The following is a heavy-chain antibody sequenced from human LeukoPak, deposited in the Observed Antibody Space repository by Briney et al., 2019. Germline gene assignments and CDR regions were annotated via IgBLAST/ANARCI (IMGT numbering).Heavy chain of an antibody. J-gene: IGHJ6*02. CDR1: GFTFSSYG. CDR2: ISYDGSAK. V-gene: IGHV3-30*03. CDR3: AERIAAAGTRLYHGMDV. D-gene: IGHD6-13*01. Sequence: GGSLRLSCAASGFTFSSYGMHWVRQAPGKGLEWVAIISYDGSAKYYADSVKGRFTISRVNSKNTLYLQMNSLRAEDTAVYFCAERIAAAGTRLYHGMDVWGQGTTVTVSS.